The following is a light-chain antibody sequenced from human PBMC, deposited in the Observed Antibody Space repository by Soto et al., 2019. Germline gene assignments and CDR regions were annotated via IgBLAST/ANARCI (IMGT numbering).Light chain of an antibody. CDR1: QSVSDN. Sequence: EILMTQSPVTLSVSPGERVTLSCRASQSVSDNLAWYQQKPGQAPSLLIYGALTRATGVPARFSGAGSGTEFTLTISSLQSEDFALYYCQQYNDWPLTFGQGTKVEI. CDR2: GAL. J-gene: IGKJ1*01. CDR3: QQYNDWPLT. V-gene: IGKV3-15*01.